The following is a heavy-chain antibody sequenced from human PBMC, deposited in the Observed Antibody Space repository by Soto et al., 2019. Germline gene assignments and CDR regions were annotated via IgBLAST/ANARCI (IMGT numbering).Heavy chain of an antibody. CDR1: GFTFSSSW. Sequence: GGSLRLSCAASGFTFSSSWMNWVRQAPGKGLEWVADIKEDGSEKYYVDSLKGRFTISRDNAKNSLYLQMNSLRAEDTAVYYCARGDYYDRRFDSRGQGTLVTVSS. J-gene: IGHJ4*02. D-gene: IGHD3-22*01. CDR3: ARGDYYDRRFDS. V-gene: IGHV3-7*03. CDR2: IKEDGSEK.